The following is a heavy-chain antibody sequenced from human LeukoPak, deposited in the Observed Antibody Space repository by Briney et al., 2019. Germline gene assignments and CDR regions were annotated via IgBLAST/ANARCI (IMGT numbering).Heavy chain of an antibody. D-gene: IGHD6-6*01. Sequence: SQTLSLTCTISGGSISSFYWTWIRQPPGKGLEYIGYIYKTGGTNYNASLKSRVTLSLGTSHNQFSLRLTSVTAADTAVYYCARLGYSTSSPFEDWSPGTLVTVSS. J-gene: IGHJ4*02. CDR1: GGSISSFY. CDR2: IYKTGGT. V-gene: IGHV4-59*08. CDR3: ARLGYSTSSPFED.